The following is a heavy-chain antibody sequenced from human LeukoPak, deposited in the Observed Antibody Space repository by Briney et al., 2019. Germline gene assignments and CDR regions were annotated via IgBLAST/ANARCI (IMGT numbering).Heavy chain of an antibody. Sequence: GGSLRLSCAASGFTFSSYAMSWVRQAPGKGREWVSAISGSGGSTYYADSVKGRFTISRDNSKDTLYLQMNSLRAEDTAVYYCAKYRKERGYSYPFDYWGQGTLVTVSS. J-gene: IGHJ4*02. CDR1: GFTFSSYA. CDR2: ISGSGGST. V-gene: IGHV3-23*01. D-gene: IGHD5-18*01. CDR3: AKYRKERGYSYPFDY.